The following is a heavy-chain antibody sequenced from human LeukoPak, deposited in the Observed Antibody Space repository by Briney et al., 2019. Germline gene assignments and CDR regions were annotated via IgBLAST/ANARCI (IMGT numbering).Heavy chain of an antibody. CDR1: GGSFSGYY. D-gene: IGHD3-10*01. Sequence: SETLSLTCAVYGGSFSGYYWSWIRQPPGKGLEWIGEINHSGSTNYNPSLKSRVTISVDTSKDQFSLRLSSVTAADTAVYYCARLRHYYGSGSQKKCWFDPWGQGTLVTVSS. V-gene: IGHV4-34*01. J-gene: IGHJ5*02. CDR3: ARLRHYYGSGSQKKCWFDP. CDR2: INHSGST.